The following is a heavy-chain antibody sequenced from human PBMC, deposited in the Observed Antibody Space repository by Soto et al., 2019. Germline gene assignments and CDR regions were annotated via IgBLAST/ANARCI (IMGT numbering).Heavy chain of an antibody. J-gene: IGHJ5*02. V-gene: IGHV1-18*01. CDR2: IGADNGDT. D-gene: IGHD1-1*01. CDR1: GYTFSTYG. CDR3: ARDWKGAEGFDP. Sequence: QVQLVQSGAEVKKPGASVKVSCKASGYTFSTYGFSWVRQAPGQGLEWMGWIGADNGDTNYAQNFQGRVTMTTDTSTTTSYMELRSLTSDDTAVYSCARDWKGAEGFDPWGQGTLVTVSS.